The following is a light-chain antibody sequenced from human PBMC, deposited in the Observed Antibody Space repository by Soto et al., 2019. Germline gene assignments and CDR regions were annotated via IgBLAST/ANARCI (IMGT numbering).Light chain of an antibody. CDR2: EVN. J-gene: IGLJ1*01. V-gene: IGLV2-18*01. Sequence: QCALTQPASVSGSPGQSVTISCTGISSDIGSYNRVSWYQQPPGTAPKLMIYEVNNRPSGVPDRFSGSTSANTASLTISPLQPEDEADYYCRLYTIITTYVFGTGTKGTV. CDR3: RLYTIITTYV. CDR1: SSDIGSYNR.